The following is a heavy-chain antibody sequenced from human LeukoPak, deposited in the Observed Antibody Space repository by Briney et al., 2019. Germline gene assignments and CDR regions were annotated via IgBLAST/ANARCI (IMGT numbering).Heavy chain of an antibody. CDR1: GFTVSSNY. Sequence: GGSLRLSCAASGFTVSSNYMSWVRQAPGKGLEWVSVIYSGGSTYYADSVKGRFTISRDNSKNTLYLQMNSLRAEDTAVYYCAREGDVVGATIDSWGQGTLVTVSS. J-gene: IGHJ4*02. D-gene: IGHD1-26*01. V-gene: IGHV3-53*01. CDR3: AREGDVVGATIDS. CDR2: IYSGGST.